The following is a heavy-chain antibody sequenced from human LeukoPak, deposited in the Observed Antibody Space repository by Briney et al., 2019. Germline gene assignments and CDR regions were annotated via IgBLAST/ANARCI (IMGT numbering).Heavy chain of an antibody. CDR2: ISYDGSNK. CDR1: GFTFSSYG. V-gene: IGHV3-30*18. D-gene: IGHD2-2*01. Sequence: GGSLRLSCAASGFTFSSYGMHWVRQAPGKGLEWVAVISYDGSNKYYADSVKGRFTISRDNSKNTLYLQMNSLRAEDTAVYYCAKEVVDVVPAATLDYWGREPWSPSPQ. CDR3: AKEVVDVVPAATLDY. J-gene: IGHJ4*02.